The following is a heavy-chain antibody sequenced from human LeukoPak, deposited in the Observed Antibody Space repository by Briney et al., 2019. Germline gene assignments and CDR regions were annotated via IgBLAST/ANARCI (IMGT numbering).Heavy chain of an antibody. D-gene: IGHD1-1*01. J-gene: IGHJ4*02. CDR1: GFSFDDYG. Sequence: PGGSLRLSCAASGFSFDDYGMSWVRQAPGKGLEWIGEINHSGSTNYNPSLKSRVTISVDTSKNQFSLKLSSVTAADTAVYYCGRGSTGKDPFDYWGQGTLVTVSS. V-gene: IGHV4-34*01. CDR2: INHSGST. CDR3: GRGSTGKDPFDY.